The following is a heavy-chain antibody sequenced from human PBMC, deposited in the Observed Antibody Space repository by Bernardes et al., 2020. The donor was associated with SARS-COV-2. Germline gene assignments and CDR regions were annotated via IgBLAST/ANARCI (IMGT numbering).Heavy chain of an antibody. Sequence: ASVKVSCKASGYTFTSYGISWVRQAPGQGLEWMGWISAYNGNTNYAQKLQGRVTMTTDTSTSTAYMELRSLRSDDTAVYYCARSRYYDSSGYPSYYYYYGMDVWGQGTTVTVSS. D-gene: IGHD3-22*01. CDR3: ARSRYYDSSGYPSYYYYYGMDV. CDR2: ISAYNGNT. J-gene: IGHJ6*02. V-gene: IGHV1-18*01. CDR1: GYTFTSYG.